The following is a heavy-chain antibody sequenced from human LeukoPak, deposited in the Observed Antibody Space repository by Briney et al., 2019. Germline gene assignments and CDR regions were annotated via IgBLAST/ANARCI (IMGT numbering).Heavy chain of an antibody. CDR3: ARDLDCSSTSCQSYQFDP. J-gene: IGHJ5*02. D-gene: IGHD2-2*01. Sequence: GESLKISCKGSGYSFTSYWIGWVRQMPGKGLEWMGIIYPGDSDTRYSPSFQGQVTISADKSISTAYLQWSSLKASDTAMYYCARDLDCSSTSCQSYQFDPWGQGTLVTVSS. V-gene: IGHV5-51*01. CDR1: GYSFTSYW. CDR2: IYPGDSDT.